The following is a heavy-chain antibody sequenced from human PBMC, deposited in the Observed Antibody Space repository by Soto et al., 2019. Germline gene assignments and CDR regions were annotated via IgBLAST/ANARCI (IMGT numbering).Heavy chain of an antibody. CDR3: ARRLSGPKEEYNAYYFYGLDV. D-gene: IGHD1-1*01. V-gene: IGHV5-10-1*01. Sequence: GESLKISCQGSGYSFTSHWITWVRQTPGKGLEWMGRIDPSDSYTNYSPSFQGRVTISADRSISTAFLQWSSLEASDTAIYYCARRLSGPKEEYNAYYFYGLDVWGQGTTVTVSS. J-gene: IGHJ6*02. CDR2: IDPSDSYT. CDR1: GYSFTSHW.